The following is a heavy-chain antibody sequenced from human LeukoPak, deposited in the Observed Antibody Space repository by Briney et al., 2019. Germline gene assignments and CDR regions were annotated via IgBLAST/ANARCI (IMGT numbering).Heavy chain of an antibody. CDR2: ISWNSVNI. CDR1: YISVSNNF. CDR3: TRDSPFGAL. V-gene: IGHV3-11*05. Sequence: GGSLRLSCGAPYISVSNNFMSWVRQAPGKGLGWVSGISWNSVNIGHEDSVKGRFTISRDNAKNSMYLQMNSLRAEDTAVYYCTRDSPFGALWGRGTLVTVSS. J-gene: IGHJ2*01. D-gene: IGHD3-10*01.